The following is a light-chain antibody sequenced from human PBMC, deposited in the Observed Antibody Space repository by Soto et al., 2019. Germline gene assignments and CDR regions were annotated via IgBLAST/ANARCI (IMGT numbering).Light chain of an antibody. CDR3: CSYAGSDTFVV. CDR1: SSDVGGYNR. J-gene: IGLJ2*01. CDR2: EGS. V-gene: IGLV2-23*03. Sequence: QSVLTQPASVSGSPGQSITISCTGTSSDVGGYNRVSWYQQHPNKAPKLMIYEGSKRPSGVSNRFSGSKSGNTASLTISGLQAEDEADYYCCSYAGSDTFVVFGGGTKLTV.